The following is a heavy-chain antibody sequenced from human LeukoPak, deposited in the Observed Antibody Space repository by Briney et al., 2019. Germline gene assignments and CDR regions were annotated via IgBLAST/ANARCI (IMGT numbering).Heavy chain of an antibody. CDR3: ARPPRYDSSGYYTY. D-gene: IGHD3-22*01. J-gene: IGHJ4*02. CDR2: IDHRGSA. CDR1: GASLSDYY. Sequence: SETLSLSCAVHGASLSDYYWTWIRQSPGKGLECIGAIDHRGSANYNPSLESRVTISLDTSKNQFSLNLASVTAADTAVYYCARPPRYDSSGYYTYWGQGTLVTVSS. V-gene: IGHV4-34*01.